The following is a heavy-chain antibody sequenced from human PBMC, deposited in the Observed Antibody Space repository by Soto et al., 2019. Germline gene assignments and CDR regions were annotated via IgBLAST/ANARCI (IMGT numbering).Heavy chain of an antibody. D-gene: IGHD2-2*01. CDR2: ISAYNGNT. CDR1: GYPFTGYY. Sequence: GASVKVSCKASGYPFTGYYIYWVRQAPGQGLEWMGWISAYNGNTNYAQKLQGRVTMTTDTSTSTAYMELRSLRSDDTAVYYCARSRGIVVAENWFDPWGQGTLVTVSS. CDR3: ARSRGIVVAENWFDP. J-gene: IGHJ5*02. V-gene: IGHV1-18*04.